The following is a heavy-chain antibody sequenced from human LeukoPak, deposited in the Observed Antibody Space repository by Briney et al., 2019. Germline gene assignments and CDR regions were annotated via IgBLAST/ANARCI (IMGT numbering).Heavy chain of an antibody. CDR3: ASREAVAGSFDY. CDR1: GGSFSGYY. J-gene: IGHJ4*02. CDR2: INHSGST. V-gene: IGHV4-34*01. D-gene: IGHD6-19*01. Sequence: SETLSLTCAVYGGSFSGYYWSWIRQPPGKGLEWIGEINHSGSTNYNPSLKSRVTISVDTSKNQFSLKLSSVTAADTAVYYCASREAVAGSFDYWGQGTLVTVSS.